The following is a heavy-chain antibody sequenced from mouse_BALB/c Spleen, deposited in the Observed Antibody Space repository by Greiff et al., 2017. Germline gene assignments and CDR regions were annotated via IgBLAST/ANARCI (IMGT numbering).Heavy chain of an antibody. D-gene: IGHD1-1*01. CDR3: ASPYGSSPYYFDY. V-gene: IGHV14-3*02. CDR2: IDPANGNT. J-gene: IGHJ2*01. Sequence: VQLQQSGAELVKPGASVKLSCTASGFNIKDTYMHWVKQRPEQGLEWIGRIDPANGNTKYDPKFQGKATITADTSSNTAYMQLSSLTSEDTAVYYCASPYGSSPYYFDYWGQGTTLTVSS. CDR1: GFNIKDTY.